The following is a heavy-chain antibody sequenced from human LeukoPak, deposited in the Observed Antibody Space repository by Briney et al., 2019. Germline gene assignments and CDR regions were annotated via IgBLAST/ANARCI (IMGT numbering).Heavy chain of an antibody. Sequence: PGGSLRLSCAASGFTFNNYGMHCVRQAPGKGLEWVAFIRYDGSNKYYADSVGGRFTISRDNSKNTLYLQMSSLRGEDTAVYYCAIGFWYWFDPWGQGTLVTVSS. CDR1: GFTFNNYG. D-gene: IGHD3-3*01. J-gene: IGHJ5*02. V-gene: IGHV3-30*02. CDR3: AIGFWYWFDP. CDR2: IRYDGSNK.